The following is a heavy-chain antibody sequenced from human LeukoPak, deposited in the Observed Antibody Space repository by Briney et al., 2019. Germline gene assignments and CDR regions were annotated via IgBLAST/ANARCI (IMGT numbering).Heavy chain of an antibody. J-gene: IGHJ4*02. CDR3: AHSASWLFD. Sequence: ASVKVSCKASGYTFSSYTMNWVRQAPGQGLEWMGWINPNSGGTNYAQKFQGRVTMTRDTSISTAYMELSRLRSDDTAVYYCAHSASWLFDWGQGTLVTVSP. V-gene: IGHV1-2*02. D-gene: IGHD1-26*01. CDR2: INPNSGGT. CDR1: GYTFSSYT.